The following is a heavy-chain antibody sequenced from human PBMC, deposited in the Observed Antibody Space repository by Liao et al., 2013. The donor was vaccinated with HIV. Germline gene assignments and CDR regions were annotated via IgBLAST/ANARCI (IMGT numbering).Heavy chain of an antibody. CDR2: INHSGST. CDR1: GGSFSGYY. D-gene: IGHD4-11*01. V-gene: IGHV4-34*01. Sequence: QVQLQQWGAGLLKPSETLSLTCAVYGGSFSGYYWSWIRQPPGKGLEWIGEINHSGSTNYNPSLKSRVTISVDTSKNQFSLKLSSVTAADTAVYYCARGVSPLYPMTYYYYYYMDVWGKGTTVTVSS. CDR3: ARGVSPLYPMTYYYYYYMDV. J-gene: IGHJ6*03.